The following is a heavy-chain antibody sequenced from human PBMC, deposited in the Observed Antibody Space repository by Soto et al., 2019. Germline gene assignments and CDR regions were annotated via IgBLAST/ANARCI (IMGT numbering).Heavy chain of an antibody. CDR1: GFTFSSYD. V-gene: IGHV3-48*02. CDR2: ITSSSGTI. J-gene: IGHJ4*02. D-gene: IGHD3-22*01. Sequence: GGSLRLSCAASGFTFSSYDMNLVRQAPGKGLEWVSFITSSSGTIYYADSVKGRFTISRDNAKKSLYLQMNSLRDEDTAVYYCARSIIMIVVLTPSGFEYWGKGTLVTVSS. CDR3: ARSIIMIVVLTPSGFEY.